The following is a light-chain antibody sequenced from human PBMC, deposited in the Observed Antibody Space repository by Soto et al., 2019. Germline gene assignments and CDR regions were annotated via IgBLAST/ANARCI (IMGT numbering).Light chain of an antibody. CDR1: SSDVGGYNY. V-gene: IGLV2-11*01. Sequence: QSVLTQPRSVSGSPGQSVTISCTGSSSDVGGYNYVSWHQHHPGKAPKLMIYDVSQRPSGVPDRYSGSKSGNSASLTISGLQAEDEADYYCSSFTSSITYVFGTGTKVTVL. J-gene: IGLJ1*01. CDR2: DVS. CDR3: SSFTSSITYV.